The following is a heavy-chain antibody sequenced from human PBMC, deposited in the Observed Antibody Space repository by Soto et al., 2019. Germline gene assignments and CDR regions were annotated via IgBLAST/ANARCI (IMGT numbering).Heavy chain of an antibody. J-gene: IGHJ2*01. D-gene: IGHD4-17*01. CDR1: GGSISSGGHY. Sequence: QVQLQESGPGLVKSSQTLSLTCTVSGGSISSGGHYWSWIRQHPGKGLEWIGYIYYSGSTYYNPSLKSRVIVSVDTSKNQFSLKLTSVTAADTAVYYCARFNYGDSQSLNWYFDLWGRGTLVTVSS. CDR2: IYYSGST. V-gene: IGHV4-31*03. CDR3: ARFNYGDSQSLNWYFDL.